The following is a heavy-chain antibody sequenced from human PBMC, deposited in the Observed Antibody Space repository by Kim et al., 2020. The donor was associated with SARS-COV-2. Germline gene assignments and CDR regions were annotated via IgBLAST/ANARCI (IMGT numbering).Heavy chain of an antibody. CDR3: AKDVFPFGPPTMTYY. D-gene: IGHD3-22*01. Sequence: ESVKGLFTISRNSAKNSLYLQMNSLRAEDTALYYCAKDVFPFGPPTMTYYWGQGTLVTVSS. V-gene: IGHV3-9*01. J-gene: IGHJ4*02.